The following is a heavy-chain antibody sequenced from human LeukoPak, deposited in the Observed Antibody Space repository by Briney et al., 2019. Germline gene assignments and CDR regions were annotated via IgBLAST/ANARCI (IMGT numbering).Heavy chain of an antibody. CDR2: INHSGST. CDR3: ARASRFEGYYCDSSAMRGYFQH. Sequence: SETLSLTCAVYGGSFSGYYWSWIRQPPGKGLEWIGEINHSGSTNYNPSLKSRVTISVDTSKNQFSLKLSSVTAADTAVYYCARASRFEGYYCDSSAMRGYFQHWGQGTLVTVSS. CDR1: GGSFSGYY. J-gene: IGHJ1*01. V-gene: IGHV4-34*01. D-gene: IGHD3-22*01.